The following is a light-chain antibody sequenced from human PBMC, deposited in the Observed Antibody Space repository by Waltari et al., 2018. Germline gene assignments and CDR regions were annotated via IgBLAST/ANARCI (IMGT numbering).Light chain of an antibody. Sequence: DIQLTQSPSFLSASVGDRVTITCLASQGISSFLDWYQQKPGKAPKLLIYGASTLQSGVPSRFSGSGSGTEFTLTISSLQPEDFATYYCQQVNSFPLTFGGGTKVEIK. CDR1: QGISSF. V-gene: IGKV1-9*01. J-gene: IGKJ4*01. CDR3: QQVNSFPLT. CDR2: GAS.